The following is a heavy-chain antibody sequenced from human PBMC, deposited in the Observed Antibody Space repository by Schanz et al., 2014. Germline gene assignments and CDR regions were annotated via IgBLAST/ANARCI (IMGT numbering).Heavy chain of an antibody. J-gene: IGHJ5*02. V-gene: IGHV4-39*01. CDR2: IYNSGSA. Sequence: QLQLQESGPGLVKPSETLSLTCTVSGGSIRRSTYYWGWIRQPPGKGLEWVASIYNSGSAYYGPPLKSRVTISGETSKNQFSLRLNSVTASDTAVYYCVRQLLWFGESGVDTWGQGTLVVVSS. D-gene: IGHD3-10*01. CDR1: GGSIRRSTYY. CDR3: VRQLLWFGESGVDT.